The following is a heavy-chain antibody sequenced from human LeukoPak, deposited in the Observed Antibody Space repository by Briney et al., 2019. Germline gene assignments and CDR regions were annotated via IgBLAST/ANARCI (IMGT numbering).Heavy chain of an antibody. V-gene: IGHV4-34*01. J-gene: IGHJ6*02. CDR1: GGSFSDYY. CDR3: ARDRGAGGRYFDWLLDGTAYGMDV. CDR2: INPSGST. Sequence: SETLSLTCAVSGGSFSDYYWSWIRQPPGKGLEWIGEINPSGSTNYNPSLKSRVTISVDTSKNQFSLKLSSVAAADTAVYYCARDRGAGGRYFDWLLDGTAYGMDVWGQGTTVTVSS. D-gene: IGHD3-9*01.